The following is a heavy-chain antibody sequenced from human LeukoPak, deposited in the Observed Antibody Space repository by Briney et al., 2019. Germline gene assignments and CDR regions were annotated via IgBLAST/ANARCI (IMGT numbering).Heavy chain of an antibody. Sequence: SETLSLTCAVYGGSFSGYYWSWIRQPPGKGLEWIGEINHSGSTNYNPSLKSRVTISVDTSKNQFSLKLSSVPAADTAVYYCARGMCSGGSCPPGYYFDYWGQGTLVTVSS. D-gene: IGHD2-15*01. CDR2: INHSGST. V-gene: IGHV4-34*01. CDR3: ARGMCSGGSCPPGYYFDY. J-gene: IGHJ4*02. CDR1: GGSFSGYY.